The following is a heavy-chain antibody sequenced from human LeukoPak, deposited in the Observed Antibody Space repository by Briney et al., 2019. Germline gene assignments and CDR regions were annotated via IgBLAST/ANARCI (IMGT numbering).Heavy chain of an antibody. CDR3: AREIWRDSYYYGTDV. CDR2: IYSGGST. Sequence: GRSLRLSCAASGFTVGSNYMSWVRQAPGKWLEWVSVIYSGGSTYYADSVKGRFTISRDNSKNTLYLQMSSLRAEDTAVYYCAREIWRDSYYYGTDVWGQGTTVTVSS. CDR1: GFTVGSNY. V-gene: IGHV3-53*01. J-gene: IGHJ6*02.